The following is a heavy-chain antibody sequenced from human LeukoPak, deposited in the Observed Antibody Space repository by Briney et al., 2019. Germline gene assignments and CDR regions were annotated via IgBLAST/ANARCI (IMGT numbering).Heavy chain of an antibody. Sequence: PGGSLRLSCAASGFTFSSYGMHWVRQAPGKGLEWVAVISYDGSNKYYADSVKGRFTISRDNSKKTLYLQMNSLRAEDTAVYYCAKEDGGDHGLFSASGLNDAFDIWGQGTMVTVSS. CDR2: ISYDGSNK. CDR3: AKEDGGDHGLFSASGLNDAFDI. D-gene: IGHD4-17*01. CDR1: GFTFSSYG. J-gene: IGHJ3*02. V-gene: IGHV3-30*18.